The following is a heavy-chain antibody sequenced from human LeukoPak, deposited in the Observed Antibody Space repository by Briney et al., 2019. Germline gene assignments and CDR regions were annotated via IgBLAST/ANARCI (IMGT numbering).Heavy chain of an antibody. CDR1: GGSFSGYY. J-gene: IGHJ5*02. D-gene: IGHD2-2*01. CDR2: INHSGST. Sequence: PSETLSLTCAVYGGSFSGYYRSWIRQPPGKGLEWIGEINHSGSTNYNPSLKSRVTISVDTSKNQFSLKLSSVTAADTAVYYCARGYCSSTSCAPRSRIAVVNWFDPWGQGTLVTVSS. V-gene: IGHV4-34*01. CDR3: ARGYCSSTSCAPRSRIAVVNWFDP.